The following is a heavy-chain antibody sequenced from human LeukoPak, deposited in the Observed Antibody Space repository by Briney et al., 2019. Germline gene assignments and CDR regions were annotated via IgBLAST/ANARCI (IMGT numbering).Heavy chain of an antibody. D-gene: IGHD3-22*01. J-gene: IGHJ6*02. Sequence: PGGALRLSCAASGFAFSSYAMSWVRQAPGKGLEWVSAISGSRGITYYTHSVKGRFPISRDNSKNTLYLQMNSVRAEDTAVYYCAKERRRSMIVVNGMDVWGQGTTVTVSS. CDR3: AKERRRSMIVVNGMDV. V-gene: IGHV3-23*01. CDR1: GFAFSSYA. CDR2: ISGSRGIT.